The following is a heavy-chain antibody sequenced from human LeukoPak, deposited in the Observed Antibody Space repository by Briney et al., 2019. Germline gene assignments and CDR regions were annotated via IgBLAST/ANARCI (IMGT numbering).Heavy chain of an antibody. CDR2: INPNSGAT. D-gene: IGHD2-2*01. J-gene: IGHJ4*02. Sequence: APVKVSCKSSGYTFIDYYIHWVRQAPGQGLEWMGWINPNSGATKYAQKFQGRVSMTRDTSINTAYMDLTNLRSDDTAIFYCARVKKIMPEFEFWGQGTLVTVSS. V-gene: IGHV1-2*02. CDR3: ARVKKIMPEFEF. CDR1: GYTFIDYY.